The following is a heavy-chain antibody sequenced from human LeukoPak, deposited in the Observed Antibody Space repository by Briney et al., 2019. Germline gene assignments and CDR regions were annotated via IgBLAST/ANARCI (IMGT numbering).Heavy chain of an antibody. V-gene: IGHV1-58*01. D-gene: IGHD2-21*02. Sequence: GASVTVSCTASEFTFTSSAVQWVRQARGQRLEWMGWIVVGSGNTNYAQKFQERVTITRDMSTSTAYMELSSLRSEDTAVYYCAADQAEYCDGDCYNVWGQGTTVTVSS. CDR1: EFTFTSSA. CDR2: IVVGSGNT. CDR3: AADQAEYCDGDCYNV. J-gene: IGHJ6*02.